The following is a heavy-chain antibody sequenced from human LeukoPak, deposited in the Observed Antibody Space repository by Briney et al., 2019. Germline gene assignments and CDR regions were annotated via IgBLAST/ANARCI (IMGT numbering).Heavy chain of an antibody. CDR3: ARDRPRYCSSTSCYNYYYYGMDV. J-gene: IGHJ6*02. V-gene: IGHV3-23*01. CDR1: GFTFSSYA. CDR2: ISGSGGST. D-gene: IGHD2-2*02. Sequence: GGSLRLSCAASGFTFSSYAMSWVRQAPGKGLEWVSAISGSGGSTYYADSVKGRFTISRDNSKNTLYLQMNSLRAEDTAVYYCARDRPRYCSSTSCYNYYYYGMDVWGQGTTVTVSS.